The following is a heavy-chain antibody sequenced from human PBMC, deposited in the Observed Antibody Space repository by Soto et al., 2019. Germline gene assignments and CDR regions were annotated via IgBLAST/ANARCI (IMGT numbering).Heavy chain of an antibody. CDR1: GGPFSSYA. CDR2: IIPIFGTA. D-gene: IGHD3-22*01. Sequence: QVQLVQSGAEVKKPGSSVKVSCKASGGPFSSYAISWVRQAPGQGLEWMGGIIPIFGTANYAQKFQGRVTITADESTSTDYMELSSLRSEDTALYYGARREYYDRSGYRPFDYWGQGALVTVSS. J-gene: IGHJ4*02. V-gene: IGHV1-69*01. CDR3: ARREYYDRSGYRPFDY.